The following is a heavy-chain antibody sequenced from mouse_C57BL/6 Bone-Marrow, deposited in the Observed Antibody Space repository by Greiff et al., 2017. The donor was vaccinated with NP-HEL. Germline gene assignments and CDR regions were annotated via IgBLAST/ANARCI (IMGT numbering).Heavy chain of an antibody. Sequence: VQLQQSGPELVKPGASVKISCKASGYTFTDYYINWVKQRPGQGLEWIGWIYPRSGNTKYNEKFKGKATLTVDTSSSTAYMQLSSLTSEDSAVYFCARLGLFFDYWGQGTTLTVSS. J-gene: IGHJ2*01. CDR2: IYPRSGNT. V-gene: IGHV1-84*01. D-gene: IGHD3-1*01. CDR3: ARLGLFFDY. CDR1: GYTFTDYY.